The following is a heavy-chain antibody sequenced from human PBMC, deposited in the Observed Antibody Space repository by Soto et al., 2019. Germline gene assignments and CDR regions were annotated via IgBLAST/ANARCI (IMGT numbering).Heavy chain of an antibody. D-gene: IGHD7-27*01. Sequence: QVQLQEWGPGLVKPSQTLSLTCTLSGGSISRGDYYWSWIRQPPGKGLEYIGYIYSSGTTYYNPSLKSRATISIDTSNNQFSLKLTSVTAADTAVYYCARRVTGGGERFDPWGQGTQVTVSS. CDR2: IYSSGTT. J-gene: IGHJ5*02. V-gene: IGHV4-30-4*08. CDR1: GGSISRGDYY. CDR3: ARRVTGGGERFDP.